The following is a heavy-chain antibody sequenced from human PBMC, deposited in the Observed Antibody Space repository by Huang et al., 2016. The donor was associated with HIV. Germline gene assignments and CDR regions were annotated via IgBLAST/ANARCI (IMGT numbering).Heavy chain of an antibody. CDR2: VFYSGKT. D-gene: IGHD2-15*01. CDR1: GDSISSSNYY. Sequence: QVQLQESGPGLVNPSETLSLTCAVSGDSISSSNYYWGWIRQPPGKGLGGIGSVFYSGKTYYRPSLESRVTISVDTAKNQFSLKLTSVTAADTAVYYCARHDIYCSDGSCSGFDYWGQGALVIVSS. CDR3: ARHDIYCSDGSCSGFDY. J-gene: IGHJ4*02. V-gene: IGHV4-39*01.